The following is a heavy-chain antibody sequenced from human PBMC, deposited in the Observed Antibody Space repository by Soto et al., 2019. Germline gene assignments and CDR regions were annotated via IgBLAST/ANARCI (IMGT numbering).Heavy chain of an antibody. CDR3: TADLPKPIPQVDH. CDR1: GFTFKGAW. V-gene: IGHV3-15*07. D-gene: IGHD2-21*01. J-gene: IGHJ4*02. Sequence: GWSLRLSCVASGFTFKGAWMNWVRQAPGKGLEWVGLVKSKVDGGTIDYAAPVKGRFTISRDDSKDTVYLQMNSLKTEDKAVYYCTADLPKPIPQVDHWGQGTMGTVSS. CDR2: VKSKVDGGTI.